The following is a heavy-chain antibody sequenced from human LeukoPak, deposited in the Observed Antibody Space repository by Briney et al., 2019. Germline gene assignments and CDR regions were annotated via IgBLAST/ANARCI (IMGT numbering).Heavy chain of an antibody. CDR1: GDSIGSSSSY. D-gene: IGHD1-1*01. V-gene: IGHV4-39*01. CDR3: ASRAYSAAYWKHFDY. J-gene: IGHJ4*02. CDR2: IYYHENT. Sequence: SDTLSLTCTVSGDSIGSSSSYWGWIRQAPGKGLEWIGSIYYHENTYYNSSLKSRVTISVDTSKNQFSLKLNSVTAADTAVYFCASRAYSAAYWKHFDYWGQGTLVTVSS.